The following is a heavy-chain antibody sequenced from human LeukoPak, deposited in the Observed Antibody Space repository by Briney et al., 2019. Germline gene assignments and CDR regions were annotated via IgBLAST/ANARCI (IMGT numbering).Heavy chain of an antibody. CDR3: ARNCSGGSCYVPGYFDL. CDR1: GFTFSSYT. Sequence: GGSLRLSCAASGFTFSSYTMNWVRQAPGKGLEWVSSITSSSSYIYYADSVKGRFTISRDNAKNSLYLQMNSLRAEDTAVYYCARNCSGGSCYVPGYFDLWGRGTLVTVSS. J-gene: IGHJ2*01. D-gene: IGHD2-15*01. V-gene: IGHV3-21*01. CDR2: ITSSSSYI.